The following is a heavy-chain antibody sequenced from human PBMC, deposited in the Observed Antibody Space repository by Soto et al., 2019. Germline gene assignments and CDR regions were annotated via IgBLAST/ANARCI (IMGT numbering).Heavy chain of an antibody. CDR2: IFYSGST. CDR1: GGSLSSGAYY. D-gene: IGHD3-10*01. CDR3: ARNALLTTATRRAWETYDV. J-gene: IGHJ3*01. V-gene: IGHV4-31*03. Sequence: SETLSLTCSLSGGSLSSGAYYWGWIRQHPGQGLEWIGYIFYSGSTYYNPSLKSRVTISIDTSKNQFSLRLTSVTAADTAAYYCARNALLTTATRRAWETYDVWGQGTMVTVSS.